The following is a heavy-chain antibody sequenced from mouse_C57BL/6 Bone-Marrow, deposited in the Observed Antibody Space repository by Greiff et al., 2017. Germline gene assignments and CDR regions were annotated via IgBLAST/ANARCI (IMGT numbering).Heavy chain of an antibody. CDR3: ARTRIYYDYERAMDY. CDR2: IYWDDDK. D-gene: IGHD2-4*01. CDR1: GFSLSTSGMG. Sequence: QVTLKESGPGILQSSQTLSLTCSFSGFSLSTSGMGVSWIRQPSGKGLEWLAHIYWDDDKRYNPSLKSRLTISKDTSRNQVFLKITSVDTADTATYDCARTRIYYDYERAMDYWGQGTSVTVSS. J-gene: IGHJ4*01. V-gene: IGHV8-12*01.